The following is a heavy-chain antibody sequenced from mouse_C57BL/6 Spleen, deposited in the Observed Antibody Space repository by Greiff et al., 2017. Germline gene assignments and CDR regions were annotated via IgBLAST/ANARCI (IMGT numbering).Heavy chain of an antibody. CDR3: AREGTADAMDY. J-gene: IGHJ4*01. Sequence: VQLVESGPGLVQPSQSLSITCTVSGFSLTSYGVHWVRQSPGKGLEWLGVIWSGESTDYNAAFISRLSISKDNSKSQVFFKMNSLQADDTAIYYCAREGTADAMDYWGQGTSVTVSS. CDR2: IWSGEST. D-gene: IGHD2-14*01. V-gene: IGHV2-2*01. CDR1: GFSLTSYG.